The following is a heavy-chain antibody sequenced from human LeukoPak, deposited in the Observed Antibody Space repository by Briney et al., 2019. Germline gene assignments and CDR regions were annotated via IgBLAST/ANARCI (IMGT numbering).Heavy chain of an antibody. CDR3: VREGNELLSKNFDY. CDR2: INPHSGGT. J-gene: IGHJ4*02. CDR1: GFTFTAYY. Sequence: GASVTVSFTASGFTFTAYYIHWVRQAHGQGLEWMGYINPHSGGTSSPQKFQGRVTMTTDTAISAAYMELSSLISDDTAMYYCVREGNELLSKNFDYWGQGTLVTVSS. V-gene: IGHV1-2*02. D-gene: IGHD2-21*02.